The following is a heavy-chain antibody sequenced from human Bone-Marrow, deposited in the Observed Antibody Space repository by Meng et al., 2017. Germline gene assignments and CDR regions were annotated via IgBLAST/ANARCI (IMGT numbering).Heavy chain of an antibody. Sequence: GESLKISCAASGFTFSSYSMNWVRQAPGKGLEWVSSISSSSSYIYYADSVKGRFTISRDNAKNSLYLQMNSLRAEDTAVYYCARDIRNDRFGYYYYYYGMDVWGQGPTVTVSS. V-gene: IGHV3-21*01. D-gene: IGHD3-16*01. CDR2: ISSSSSYI. J-gene: IGHJ6*02. CDR3: ARDIRNDRFGYYYYYYGMDV. CDR1: GFTFSSYS.